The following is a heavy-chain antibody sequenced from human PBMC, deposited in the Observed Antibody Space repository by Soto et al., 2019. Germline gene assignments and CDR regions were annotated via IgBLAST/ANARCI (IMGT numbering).Heavy chain of an antibody. J-gene: IGHJ6*02. CDR3: GRGIQPYYGGDG. CDR2: VNFDGRTT. CDR1: VFTFSNYW. V-gene: IGHV3-74*01. Sequence: EAQLVASGGGLVQPGGSLRVSCAASVFTFSNYWWHWVSQVPGKGLVWVSRVNFDGRTTNYAASVKGRFPISRDKARNTVYLQSNSVTDEDTAMDYGGRGIQPYYGGDGWGPGTTVSVS.